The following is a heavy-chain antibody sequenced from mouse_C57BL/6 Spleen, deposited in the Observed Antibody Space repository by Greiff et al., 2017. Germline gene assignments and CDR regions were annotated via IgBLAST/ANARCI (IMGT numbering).Heavy chain of an antibody. CDR2: INPNNGGT. Sequence: VQLQQSGPELVKPGASVKISCKASGYTFTDYYMNWVKQSHGKSLEWIGDINPNNGGTSYNQKFKGKATLTVDKSSSTAYMELRSLTSEDSAVYYCARSDYDYDGGAPYYWGQGTTRTVSS. D-gene: IGHD2-4*01. CDR1: GYTFTDYY. CDR3: ARSDYDYDGGAPYY. J-gene: IGHJ2*01. V-gene: IGHV1-26*01.